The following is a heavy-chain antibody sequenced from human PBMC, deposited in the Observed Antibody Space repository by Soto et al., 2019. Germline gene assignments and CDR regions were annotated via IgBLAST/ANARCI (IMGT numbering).Heavy chain of an antibody. V-gene: IGHV1-8*01. Sequence: ASVKVSCKASGYTFTSYDINWVRQATGQGLEWMGWMNPNSGNTGHAQKFQGRVTMTRNTSISTAYMELSSLRSEDTAVYYCARGRRHSSGWYYFDYWGQGTLVTVSS. CDR3: ARGRRHSSGWYYFDY. J-gene: IGHJ4*02. D-gene: IGHD6-19*01. CDR1: GYTFTSYD. CDR2: MNPNSGNT.